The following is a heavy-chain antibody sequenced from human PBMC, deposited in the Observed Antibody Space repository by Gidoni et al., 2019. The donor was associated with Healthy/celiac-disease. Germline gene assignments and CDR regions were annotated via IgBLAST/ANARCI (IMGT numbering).Heavy chain of an antibody. V-gene: IGHV1-69*02. Sequence: QVQLVQSGAEVKKPGSSVKVSCKASGGTFSSYTISWVRQAPGQGLEWMGRISTIRGIANYAQKFQGRVTITADKSTSTDYMELSSMRSEDTAVYYCARHSGYEPFDYWGQGTLVTVSS. CDR2: ISTIRGIA. D-gene: IGHD5-12*01. CDR1: GGTFSSYT. J-gene: IGHJ4*02. CDR3: ARHSGYEPFDY.